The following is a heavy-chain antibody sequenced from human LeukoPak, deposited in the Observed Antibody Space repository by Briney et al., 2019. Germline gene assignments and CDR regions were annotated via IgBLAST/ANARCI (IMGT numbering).Heavy chain of an antibody. J-gene: IGHJ6*02. CDR2: IIAYNGNT. Sequence: ASVKVSCKASGYTFTSYGISWVRQAPGQGRAWMGWIIAYNGNTNYAQKLQGRVTMTTDTSTRTAYMELRSLRSDYPAVYYCARAPRRGLRYGLDVWGQGTTVTVSS. V-gene: IGHV1-18*01. D-gene: IGHD3-9*01. CDR1: GYTFTSYG. CDR3: ARAPRRGLRYGLDV.